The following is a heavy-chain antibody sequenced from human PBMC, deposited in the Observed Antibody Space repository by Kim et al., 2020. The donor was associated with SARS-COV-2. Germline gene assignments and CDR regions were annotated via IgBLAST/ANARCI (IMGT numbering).Heavy chain of an antibody. Sequence: GGSLRLSCAASGFTFSSYGMHWVRQAPGKGLEWVAVISYDGSNKYYADSVKGRFTISRDNSKNTLYLQMNSLRAEDTAVYYCAKDYSSSWYQAFDIWGQGTMVTVSS. CDR1: GFTFSSYG. CDR3: AKDYSSSWYQAFDI. J-gene: IGHJ3*02. CDR2: ISYDGSNK. V-gene: IGHV3-30*18. D-gene: IGHD6-13*01.